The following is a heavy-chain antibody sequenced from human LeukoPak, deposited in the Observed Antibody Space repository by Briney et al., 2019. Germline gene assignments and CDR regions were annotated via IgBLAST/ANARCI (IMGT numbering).Heavy chain of an antibody. D-gene: IGHD6-13*01. Sequence: SETLSLTCAVYGGSFSDYYWTWLRQTPEKGLEWIGEINHSGTTSYSPSLKSRVTISIDTSKNQFSLKLSSVTAADTAVYYCARKEGGQLVNTRRWFDPWGQGTLVTVSS. CDR1: GGSFSDYY. J-gene: IGHJ5*02. V-gene: IGHV4-34*01. CDR3: ARKEGGQLVNTRRWFDP. CDR2: INHSGTT.